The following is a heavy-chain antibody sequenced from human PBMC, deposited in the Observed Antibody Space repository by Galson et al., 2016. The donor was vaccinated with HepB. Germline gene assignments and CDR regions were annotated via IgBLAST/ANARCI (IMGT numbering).Heavy chain of an antibody. CDR1: GFTFSDYG. V-gene: IGHV3-30*18. J-gene: IGHJ4*02. CDR2: ISYDGSSN. Sequence: SLRLSCAASGFTFSDYGMHWVRQAPGKGLEWVAVISYDGSSNYYADSVKGRFTISRDNSMNTLYLQMDSLRTEDTAIYYCAKAGSRYCSGALCPSFDFWGQGTLVTVSS. CDR3: AKAGSRYCSGALCPSFDF. D-gene: IGHD2-15*01.